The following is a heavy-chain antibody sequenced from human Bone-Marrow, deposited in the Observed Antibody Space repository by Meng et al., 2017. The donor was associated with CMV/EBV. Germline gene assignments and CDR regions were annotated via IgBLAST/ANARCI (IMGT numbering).Heavy chain of an antibody. CDR3: ASAPYYDFWSGYYTGIWFDP. Sequence: GESLKISCAASGFTFSSYGMHWVRQAPGKGLEWVAFIRYDGSNKYYADSVKGRFTISRDNSKNTLYLQMNSLRAEDTAVYYCASAPYYDFWSGYYTGIWFDPWGQGTLVTVSS. CDR2: IRYDGSNK. J-gene: IGHJ5*02. V-gene: IGHV3-30*02. CDR1: GFTFSSYG. D-gene: IGHD3-3*01.